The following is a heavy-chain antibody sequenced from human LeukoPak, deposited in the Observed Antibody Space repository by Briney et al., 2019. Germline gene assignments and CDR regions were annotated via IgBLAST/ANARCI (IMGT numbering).Heavy chain of an antibody. CDR3: AREKCSSTSCYTGHDAFDI. J-gene: IGHJ3*02. V-gene: IGHV1-2*06. CDR1: GYTFTGYY. Sequence: GASVKVSCKASGYTFTGYYMHWVRQAPGQGLEWMGRINPNSGGTNYAQKFQGRVTMTRDTSISTAYMELSRLRSDDTAVYYCAREKCSSTSCYTGHDAFDIWGQGTMVTVSS. D-gene: IGHD2-2*02. CDR2: INPNSGGT.